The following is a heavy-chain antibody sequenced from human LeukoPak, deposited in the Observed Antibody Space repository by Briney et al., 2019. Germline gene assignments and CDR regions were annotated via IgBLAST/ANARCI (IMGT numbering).Heavy chain of an antibody. J-gene: IGHJ4*02. CDR3: TKDRRGPAAGTWYFDS. Sequence: GGSLRLPCVASGFTFSSSTMGWVRQAPGRGLEWVSSITAIDGRTYYADSVRGRFTISRDNSKNTVYLQLNSLRAGDTAIYYCTKDRRGPAAGTWYFDSWGQGTLVTVSS. CDR2: ITAIDGRT. D-gene: IGHD6-13*01. V-gene: IGHV3-23*01. CDR1: GFTFSSST.